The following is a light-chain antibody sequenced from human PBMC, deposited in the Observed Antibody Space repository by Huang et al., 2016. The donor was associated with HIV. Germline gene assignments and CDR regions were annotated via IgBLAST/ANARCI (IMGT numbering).Light chain of an antibody. CDR3: HQYNKWHS. CDR1: QSIRRN. CDR2: DGS. V-gene: IGKV3-15*01. Sequence: EIVLTQSPATLSVSPGERVTLSCGASQSIRRNLAWFKQKPGQAPRLLIYDGSTRATGVPARFSGRASGTAFTLTISSLQSEDLAVYFCHQYNKWHSFGQGTKLDI. J-gene: IGKJ2*01.